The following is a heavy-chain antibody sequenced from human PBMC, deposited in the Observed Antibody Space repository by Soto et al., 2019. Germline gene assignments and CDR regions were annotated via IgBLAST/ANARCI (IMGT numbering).Heavy chain of an antibody. V-gene: IGHV3-11*01. D-gene: IGHD3-3*01. J-gene: IGHJ4*02. Sequence: PGWSLRLSCAASGFTFSDYYMSWIRQAPGKGLEWVSYISSSGSTIYYADSVKGRFTISRDNAKNSLYLQMNSLRAEDTAVYYCARGLNDFWSGYFYAYWGQGTLVTVSS. CDR1: GFTFSDYY. CDR3: ARGLNDFWSGYFYAY. CDR2: ISSSGSTI.